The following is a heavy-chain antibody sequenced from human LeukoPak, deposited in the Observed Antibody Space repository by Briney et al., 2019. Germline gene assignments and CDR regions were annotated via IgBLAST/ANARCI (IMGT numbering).Heavy chain of an antibody. V-gene: IGHV4-59*01. Sequence: PSETLSLTCTVSGGSISSYYWSWIRQPPGKGLEWIGYIYYSGSTNYNPSLKSRVTISVDTSKNQFSLKVNSVTAADTAVYYCARGPYYYDSSGYSSLDYWGQGTLVTVSS. CDR3: ARGPYYYDSSGYSSLDY. CDR2: IYYSGST. D-gene: IGHD3-22*01. J-gene: IGHJ4*02. CDR1: GGSISSYY.